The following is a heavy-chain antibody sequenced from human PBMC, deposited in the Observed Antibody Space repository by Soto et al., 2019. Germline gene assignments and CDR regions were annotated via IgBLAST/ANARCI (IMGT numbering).Heavy chain of an antibody. V-gene: IGHV1-18*04. CDR1: GYTFISHG. CDR3: ARVSSSIVVIPDYGMDV. CDR2: ISGKNGNT. Sequence: QVQLVQSGVEVKKPGASVKVSCKASGYTFISHGISWVRQAPGQRLEWMGWISGKNGNTNYAQERQGRVTLTTDTSTSTAYMELRSLRSDDTAVYYCARVSSSIVVIPDYGMDVWGQGTTVTVSS. D-gene: IGHD2-15*01. J-gene: IGHJ6*02.